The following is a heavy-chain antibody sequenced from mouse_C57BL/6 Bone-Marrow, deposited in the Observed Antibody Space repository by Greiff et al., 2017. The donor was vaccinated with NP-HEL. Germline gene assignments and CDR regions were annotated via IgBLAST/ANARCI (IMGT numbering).Heavy chain of an antibody. CDR1: GYTFTSYW. Sequence: QVQLQQPGAELVKPGASVKLSCKASGYTFTSYWMHWVKQRPGQGLEWIVMIHPNSGSTNYNEKFKSKATLTVDKSSSTAYMQLSSLTSEDSAVYYCARRTVVATDWYFDVWGTGTTVTVSS. J-gene: IGHJ1*03. V-gene: IGHV1-64*01. CDR2: IHPNSGST. CDR3: ARRTVVATDWYFDV. D-gene: IGHD1-1*01.